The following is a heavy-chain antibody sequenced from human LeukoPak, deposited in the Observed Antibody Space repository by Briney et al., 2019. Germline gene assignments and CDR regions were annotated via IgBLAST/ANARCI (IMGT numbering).Heavy chain of an antibody. V-gene: IGHV6-1*01. CDR3: XRXXGQWLGGAFDI. CDR1: GDSVPSNSAA. CDR2: TYYRSKLYN. J-gene: IGHJ3*02. D-gene: IGHD6-19*01. Sequence: CXISGDSVPSNSAAWNWIRQSPSRGLEWLGRTYYRSKLYNDYAVSVKIRITINPDTSKNKFSMKLNSVTPGDKAGXXXXRXXGQWLGGAFDIWGQGTMVTVSS.